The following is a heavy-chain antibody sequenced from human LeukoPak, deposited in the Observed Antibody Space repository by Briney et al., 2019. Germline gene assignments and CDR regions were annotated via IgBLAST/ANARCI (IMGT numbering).Heavy chain of an antibody. J-gene: IGHJ6*03. CDR2: INHSGST. CDR1: GGSFSGYY. Sequence: PSETLSPTRAVYGGSFSGYYWSWIRQPPGKGLEWIGEINHSGSTNYNPSLKSRVTISVDTSKNQFSLKLSSVTAADTAVYYCARETGTTSFYYYYYMDVWGQGTLVTVSS. V-gene: IGHV4-34*01. D-gene: IGHD1-7*01. CDR3: ARETGTTSFYYYYYMDV.